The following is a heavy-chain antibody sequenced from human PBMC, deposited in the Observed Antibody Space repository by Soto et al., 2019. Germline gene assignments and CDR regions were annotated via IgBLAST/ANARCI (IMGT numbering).Heavy chain of an antibody. CDR2: ISSSSSYI. V-gene: IGHV3-21*01. D-gene: IGHD5-12*01. CDR3: ARDGGVSGYDPHYYYYGMDV. Sequence: EVQLVESGGGLVKPGGSLRLSCAASGFTFSSYSMNWVRQAPGKGLEWVSSISSSSSYIYYADSVKGRFTISRDNAKNSLYLQMNSLRAEDTAVCYCARDGGVSGYDPHYYYYGMDVWGQGTTVTVSS. J-gene: IGHJ6*02. CDR1: GFTFSSYS.